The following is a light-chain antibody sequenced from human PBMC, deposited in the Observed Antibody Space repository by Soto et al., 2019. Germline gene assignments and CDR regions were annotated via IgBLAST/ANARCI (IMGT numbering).Light chain of an antibody. CDR2: EVS. CDR3: SSYTSSSTLV. Sequence: QSALTEPSSVSGSPGQSNNISCTGTSSDVGGYNYVSWYQQHPGKAPKLMIYEVSNRPSGVSNRFSGSKSGNTASLTISGLQAEDEADYYCSSYTSSSTLVFGTGTKVTVL. V-gene: IGLV2-14*01. J-gene: IGLJ1*01. CDR1: SSDVGGYNY.